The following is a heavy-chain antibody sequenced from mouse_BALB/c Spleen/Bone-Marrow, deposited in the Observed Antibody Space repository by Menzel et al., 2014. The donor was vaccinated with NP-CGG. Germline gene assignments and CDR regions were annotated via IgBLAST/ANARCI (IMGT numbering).Heavy chain of an antibody. CDR1: GYTFTSYI. J-gene: IGHJ4*01. D-gene: IGHD2-3*01. CDR3: ARRWLSYAMDY. CDR2: INPYNDGT. Sequence: EVQLQQSGPELVKPGASVKMSCKASGYTFTSYIMHWVKQKPGQGLEWIGYINPYNDGTKYNEKFKGKATLTSDKSSSTAYMELRSLTSEDSAVYYCARRWLSYAMDYWGQGTSVTVSS. V-gene: IGHV1-14*01.